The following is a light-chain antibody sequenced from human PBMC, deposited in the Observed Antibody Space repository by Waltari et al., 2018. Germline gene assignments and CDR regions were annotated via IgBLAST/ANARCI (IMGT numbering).Light chain of an antibody. J-gene: IGKJ1*01. CDR3: QQLNSYQWT. V-gene: IGKV1-9*01. CDR2: AAS. CDR1: PGISNY. Sequence: QLTQSPSSLSASVGDRVTITCRASPGISNYLAWYQQKPGKAPKLLIYAASTLQSGVPSRFSGSGSGTDFTLTISSLQPEDFATYYCQQLNSYQWTFGQGTKVEIK.